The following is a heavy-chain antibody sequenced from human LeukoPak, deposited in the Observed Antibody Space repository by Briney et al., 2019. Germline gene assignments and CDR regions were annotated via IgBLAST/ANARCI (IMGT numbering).Heavy chain of an antibody. J-gene: IGHJ4*02. V-gene: IGHV5-51*01. CDR2: IYPGDSDT. D-gene: IGHD3-22*01. CDR1: GYIFTSYW. CDR3: ARIKGYYYSSGSLFGY. Sequence: KFGESLKISCKGSGYIFTSYWIGWVRQMPGKGLGWMGIIYPGDSDTRYSPSFQGQVTISADKSISTAYLQWSSLKASDTAMYYCARIKGYYYSSGSLFGYWGQGTLVTVSS.